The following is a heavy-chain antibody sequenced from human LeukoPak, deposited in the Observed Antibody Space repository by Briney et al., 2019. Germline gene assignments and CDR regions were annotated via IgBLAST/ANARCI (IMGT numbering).Heavy chain of an antibody. CDR1: GFTFSSYA. CDR2: ISVSGGST. CDR3: AKRGATTVYYFDY. D-gene: IGHD1-26*01. Sequence: GGSLRLSCAASGFTFSSYAMSWVRQAPGKGLEWVSAISVSGGSTYYADSVKGRFTISRDNSKNTLYLQMNSLRDEDTAVYYCAKRGATTVYYFDYWGQGTLVTVSS. V-gene: IGHV3-23*01. J-gene: IGHJ4*02.